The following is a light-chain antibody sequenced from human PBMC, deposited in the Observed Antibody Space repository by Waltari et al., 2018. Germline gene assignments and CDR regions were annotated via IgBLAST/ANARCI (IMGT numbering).Light chain of an antibody. Sequence: EIVLTQSQATLSLSPGERATLSCWASQSVSSHLAWYQQKPGQAPRLLSYDAPDRATGIPGRFSGSGSGTDFTLTISSLEPEDFAVYYCQQRSDWPCTFGQGTRVEIK. CDR1: QSVSSH. CDR2: DAP. J-gene: IGKJ1*01. V-gene: IGKV3-11*01. CDR3: QQRSDWPCT.